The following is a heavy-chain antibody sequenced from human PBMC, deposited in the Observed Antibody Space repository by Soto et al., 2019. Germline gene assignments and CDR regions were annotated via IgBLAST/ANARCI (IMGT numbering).Heavy chain of an antibody. Sequence: QVQLVESGGGVVQPGRSLRLSCAASGFTFSSYGMHWVRQAPGKGLEWVAVIWYDGSNKYYADSVKGRFTISRDNSKNTLYLQMNSLRAEDTAGYYCARGVGALYDYWGQGTLVTVSS. J-gene: IGHJ4*02. CDR2: IWYDGSNK. D-gene: IGHD1-26*01. CDR3: ARGVGALYDY. CDR1: GFTFSSYG. V-gene: IGHV3-33*01.